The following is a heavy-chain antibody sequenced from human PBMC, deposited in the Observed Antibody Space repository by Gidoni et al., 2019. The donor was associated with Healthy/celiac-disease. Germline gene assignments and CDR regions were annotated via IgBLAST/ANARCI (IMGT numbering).Heavy chain of an antibody. V-gene: IGHV1-58*02. Sequence: MQLVQSGPEVQKPGTSVNVSCKSSGLTFTSFAMQWVLQARGQRREWIGWTVVGSGNTNYAQKLQERVTITRDRSTSTAYMELSSLRSEDTAVYYCAAGWGTGSLDPWGQGTLVTVSS. D-gene: IGHD2-8*02. CDR3: AAGWGTGSLDP. CDR2: TVVGSGNT. J-gene: IGHJ5*02. CDR1: GLTFTSFA.